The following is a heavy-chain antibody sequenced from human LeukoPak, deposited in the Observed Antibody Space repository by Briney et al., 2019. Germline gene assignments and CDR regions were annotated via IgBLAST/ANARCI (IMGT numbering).Heavy chain of an antibody. J-gene: IGHJ4*02. D-gene: IGHD3-10*01. CDR1: GFTFSSYS. CDR2: ISSSSSYI. V-gene: IGHV3-21*01. CDR3: ARHRPHYYGSGSYLRGGLDY. Sequence: GGSLRLSCAASGFTFSSYSMNWVRQAPGKGLEWVSSISSSSSYIYYADSVKGRFTISRDNAKNSLYLQMNSLRAEDTAVYYCARHRPHYYGSGSYLRGGLDYWGQGTLVTVSS.